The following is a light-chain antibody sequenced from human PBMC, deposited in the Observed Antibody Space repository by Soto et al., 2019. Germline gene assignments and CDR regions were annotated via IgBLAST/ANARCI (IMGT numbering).Light chain of an antibody. CDR3: QRYNSFSS. Sequence: DIQMTQSPSTLSASVGDRVTITCRASQSISSWLAWYQQKPGKAPKLLIYDASSLESGVPSRFGGSGSGTEFTLTISSLQPDDFATYYCQRYNSFSSFGQGTKVEI. V-gene: IGKV1-5*01. CDR1: QSISSW. CDR2: DAS. J-gene: IGKJ1*01.